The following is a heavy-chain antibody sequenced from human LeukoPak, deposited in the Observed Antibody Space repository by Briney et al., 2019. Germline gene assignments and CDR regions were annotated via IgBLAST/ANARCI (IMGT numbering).Heavy chain of an antibody. CDR2: ISSSSSTI. CDR3: AREQADSSGYGAFDI. CDR1: GFTFSSYS. D-gene: IGHD3-22*01. V-gene: IGHV3-48*04. J-gene: IGHJ3*02. Sequence: GGSLRLSRAASGFTFSSYSMNWVRQAPGKGLEWVSYISSSSSTIYYADSVKGRFTISRDNAKNSLYLQMNSLRAEDTAVYYCAREQADSSGYGAFDIWGQGTMVTVSS.